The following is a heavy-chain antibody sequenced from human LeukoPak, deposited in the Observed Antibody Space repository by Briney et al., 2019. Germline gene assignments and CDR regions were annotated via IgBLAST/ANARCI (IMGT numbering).Heavy chain of an antibody. Sequence: ASVKVSCKAFGYNFISYYIHWVRQAPGQGLEWMGIINPSGGSTSYAQKFQDRVTMARDTSTSTVYMELSGLKSEDTAVYYCAREDVVLVDAVRYYYYGLDVWGQGATVTVSS. CDR3: AREDVVLVDAVRYYYYGLDV. V-gene: IGHV1-46*01. CDR1: GYNFISYY. J-gene: IGHJ6*02. D-gene: IGHD2-8*01. CDR2: INPSGGST.